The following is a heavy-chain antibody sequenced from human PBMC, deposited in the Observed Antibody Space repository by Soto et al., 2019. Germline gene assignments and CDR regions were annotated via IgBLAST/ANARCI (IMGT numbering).Heavy chain of an antibody. CDR2: IRYDGGNK. J-gene: IGHJ4*02. Sequence: SLSLSCSAYVFTFTNYYMRWGRQAPGKGLEWVAGIRYDGGNKNYAETVKGRFTISRDNSKNTLYMQMNSLRAEDTAVYYCARGDYISARRLVEPYPGVDYWGQGTTVTVSS. V-gene: IGHV3-33*01. CDR3: ARGDYISARRLVEPYPGVDY. D-gene: IGHD3-10*01. CDR1: VFTFTNYY.